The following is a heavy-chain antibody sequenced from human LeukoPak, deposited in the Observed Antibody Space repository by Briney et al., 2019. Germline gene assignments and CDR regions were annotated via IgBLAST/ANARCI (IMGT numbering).Heavy chain of an antibody. V-gene: IGHV1-18*01. CDR2: ISAYNGNT. CDR1: GYSFSTYG. D-gene: IGHD4-23*01. J-gene: IGHJ4*02. Sequence: ASVKVSCKTSGYSFSTYGISWVRQAPGQGLEWMGWISAYNGNTNYAQKFQGRVTMTTDTSTSTAHLEMRSLRPDDTAVYYCAPDYGGNGGSSPRQDYWGQGTLVTVSS. CDR3: APDYGGNGGSSPRQDY.